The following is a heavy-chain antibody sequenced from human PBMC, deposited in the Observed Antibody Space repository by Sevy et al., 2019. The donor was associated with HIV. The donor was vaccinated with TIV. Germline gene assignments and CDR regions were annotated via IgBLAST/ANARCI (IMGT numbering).Heavy chain of an antibody. CDR2: ISYDGSNK. V-gene: IGHV3-30*18. J-gene: IGHJ4*02. D-gene: IGHD3-22*01. CDR1: GFTFSGYG. Sequence: GGSLRLSCAASGFTFSGYGMHWVRQAPGKGLEWVAVISYDGSNKYYADSVKGRFTISRDNSKNTLYLQMNSLRAEDTAVYYCAKADSSGYYYLDYWGQGTLVTVSS. CDR3: AKADSSGYYYLDY.